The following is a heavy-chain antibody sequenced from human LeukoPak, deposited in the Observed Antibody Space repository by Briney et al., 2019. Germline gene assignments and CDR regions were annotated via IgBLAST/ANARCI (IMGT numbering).Heavy chain of an antibody. J-gene: IGHJ3*02. CDR2: ISYSGRT. D-gene: IGHD2/OR15-2a*01. Sequence: SETLSLTCTVSGGSISSDHWNWIRQPPGKGLEWIGCISYSGRTYYNPSLKSRVTISVDMSKSQFSLRLTSVTAADTAVYYCARKNDFEIWGQGTLVTVSS. CDR1: GGSISSDH. CDR3: ARKNDFEI. V-gene: IGHV4-59*01.